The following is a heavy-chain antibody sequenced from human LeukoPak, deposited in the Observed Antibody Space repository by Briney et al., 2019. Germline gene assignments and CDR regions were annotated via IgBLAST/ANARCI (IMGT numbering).Heavy chain of an antibody. Sequence: ASVKVSCKASGYTFTGYYMHWVRQAPGQGLEWMGWMNPNSGNTGYAQKFQGRVTITRNTSISTAYMELSSLRSEDTAVYYCARRAAADYYYYYYIDVWGKGTTVTVSS. CDR2: MNPNSGNT. CDR1: GYTFTGYY. V-gene: IGHV1-8*03. D-gene: IGHD6-13*01. CDR3: ARRAAADYYYYYYIDV. J-gene: IGHJ6*03.